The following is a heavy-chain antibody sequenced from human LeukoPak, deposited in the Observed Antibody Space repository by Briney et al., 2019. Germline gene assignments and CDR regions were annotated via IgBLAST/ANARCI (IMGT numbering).Heavy chain of an antibody. J-gene: IGHJ4*02. D-gene: IGHD2-2*01. CDR2: IHTSGST. CDR1: GGSISSYY. Sequence: SETLSLTCTVSGGSISSYYWSWIRQPAGKGLEWIGRIHTSGSTTYNPSLKSRVTMSVDTSKNQFSLKLSSVTAADTAVYSCARQVVASGIAGFDYWGQGTLVTVSS. CDR3: ARQVVASGIAGFDY. V-gene: IGHV4-4*07.